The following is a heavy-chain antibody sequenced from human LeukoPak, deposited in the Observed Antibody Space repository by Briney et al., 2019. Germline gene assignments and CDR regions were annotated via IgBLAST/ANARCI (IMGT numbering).Heavy chain of an antibody. CDR2: IIPIFGTA. CDR1: GGTFSSYA. V-gene: IGHV1-69*06. Sequence: SVKVSCKASGGTFSSYAISWVRQAPGQGLEWMGGIIPIFGTAIYAQKFQGRVTMTEDTSTDTAYMELSSLRSEDTAVYYCATRTLGSWDIVVVPAATVAFDIWGQGTMVTVSS. CDR3: ATRTLGSWDIVVVPAATVAFDI. D-gene: IGHD2-2*01. J-gene: IGHJ3*02.